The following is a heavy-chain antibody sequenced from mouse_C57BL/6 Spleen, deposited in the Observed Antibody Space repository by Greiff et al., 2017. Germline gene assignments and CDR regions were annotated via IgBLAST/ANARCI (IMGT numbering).Heavy chain of an antibody. V-gene: IGHV1-4*01. CDR3: ARGGNSSWFAY. CDR2: INPSSGYT. D-gene: IGHD2-1*01. J-gene: IGHJ3*01. CDR1: GYTFTSYT. Sequence: QVQLQQSGAELARPGASVKMSCKASGYTFTSYTMHWVKQRPGQGLEWIGYINPSSGYTKYNQKFKDKATLTADKSSSTAYMQLSSLTSEDSASYYCARGGNSSWFAYWGQGTLVTVSA.